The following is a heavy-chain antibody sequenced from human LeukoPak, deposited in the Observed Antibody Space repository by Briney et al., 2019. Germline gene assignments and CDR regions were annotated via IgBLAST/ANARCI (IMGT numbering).Heavy chain of an antibody. D-gene: IGHD6-13*01. CDR2: INHSGST. Sequence: PSETLSLTCAVYGGSSSGYYWSWIRQPPGKGLEWIGEINHSGSTNYNPSLKSRVTISVDTSKNQFSLKLSSVTAADTAVYYCARGLTVNSSSWMGWFDPWGQGTLVTVSS. V-gene: IGHV4-34*01. CDR1: GGSSSGYY. CDR3: ARGLTVNSSSWMGWFDP. J-gene: IGHJ5*02.